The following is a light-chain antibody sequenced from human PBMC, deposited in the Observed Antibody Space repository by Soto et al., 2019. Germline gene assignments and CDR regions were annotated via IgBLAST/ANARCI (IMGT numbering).Light chain of an antibody. Sequence: QSALTQPAFVSGSPGQSITISCTGTSSDVGLYDYVSWYQQHPGKAPQLMIYAVSNRPSGVSNRFSASKSGNTASLFISGLQAEDEADYYCSSYTSDSSYVFGSGTKVTV. V-gene: IGLV2-14*01. CDR2: AVS. CDR3: SSYTSDSSYV. CDR1: SSDVGLYDY. J-gene: IGLJ1*01.